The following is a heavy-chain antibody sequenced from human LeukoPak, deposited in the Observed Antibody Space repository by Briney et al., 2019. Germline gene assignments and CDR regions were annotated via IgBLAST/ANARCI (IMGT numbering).Heavy chain of an antibody. Sequence: GESLQISCKGSGYRFTSYWIGWVRQMPGKGLEWMGLIYPDDSDTRYSPSFQGQVTISADKPISTAYLQWSSLKASDTAMYYCAIGGDSTTSCYRCFDYWGQGTLVTVSS. J-gene: IGHJ4*02. V-gene: IGHV5-51*01. CDR3: AIGGDSTTSCYRCFDY. CDR1: GYRFTSYW. D-gene: IGHD2-2*02. CDR2: IYPDDSDT.